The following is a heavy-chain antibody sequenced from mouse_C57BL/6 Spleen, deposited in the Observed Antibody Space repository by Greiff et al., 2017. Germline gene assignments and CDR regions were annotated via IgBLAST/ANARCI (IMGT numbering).Heavy chain of an antibody. Sequence: VQLQQPGAELVRPGSSVKLSCKASGYTFTSYWMDWVKQRPGQGLEWIGNIYPSDSETHYNQKFKDKATLTVDKSSSTAYMQLSSLTSEDSAVCYCARSSNYFGYWGQGTTLTVSS. V-gene: IGHV1-61*01. J-gene: IGHJ2*01. CDR3: ARSSNYFGY. CDR2: IYPSDSET. CDR1: GYTFTSYW.